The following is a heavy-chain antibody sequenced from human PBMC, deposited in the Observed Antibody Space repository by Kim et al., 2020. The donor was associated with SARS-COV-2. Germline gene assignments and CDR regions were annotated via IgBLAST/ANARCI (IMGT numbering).Heavy chain of an antibody. D-gene: IGHD6-13*01. V-gene: IGHV5-51*01. CDR1: GYSFTSYW. CDR2: IYPGDSDT. J-gene: IGHJ3*02. Sequence: GESLKISCKGSGYSFTSYWIGWVRQMPGKGLEWMGIIYPGDSDTRYSPSFQGQVTISADKSISTAYLQWSSLKASDTAMYYCARLQGIAAAGTPNGAFDIWGQGTMVTVSS. CDR3: ARLQGIAAAGTPNGAFDI.